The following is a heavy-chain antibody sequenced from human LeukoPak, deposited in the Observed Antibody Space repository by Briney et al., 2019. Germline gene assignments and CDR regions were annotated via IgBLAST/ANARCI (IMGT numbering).Heavy chain of an antibody. CDR2: IYTSGST. J-gene: IGHJ4*02. V-gene: IGHV4-61*02. CDR3: ARHGSGYSYDY. D-gene: IGHD5-18*01. Sequence: PSETLSLTCTVSGGSISSGSYYWSWIRQPAGKGLEWIGRIYTSGSTNYNPSLKSRVTISVDTSKNQFSLKLSSVTAADTAVYYCARHGSGYSYDYWGQGTLVTVSS. CDR1: GGSISSGSYY.